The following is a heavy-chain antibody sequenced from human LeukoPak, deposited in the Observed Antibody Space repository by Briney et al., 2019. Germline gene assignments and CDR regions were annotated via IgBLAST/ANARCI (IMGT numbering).Heavy chain of an antibody. J-gene: IGHJ4*02. CDR1: GGSISSSW. V-gene: IGHV4-4*02. D-gene: IGHD6-19*01. Sequence: SETLSLTCAVSGGSISSSWWSWVRQPPGKGLEWIGEIFHSGSTNYNPSLKSRVTISVDKSKNHFSLELTSVTAADTAVYYCTCHSGWSGPSEWGQGTLVIVSS. CDR2: IFHSGST. CDR3: TCHSGWSGPSE.